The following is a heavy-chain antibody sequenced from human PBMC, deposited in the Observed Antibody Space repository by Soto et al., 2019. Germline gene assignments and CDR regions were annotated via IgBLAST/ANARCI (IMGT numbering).Heavy chain of an antibody. D-gene: IGHD2-15*01. V-gene: IGHV3-23*01. CDR2: ISGGGDAP. CDR3: STDSRGSRYGAFDI. J-gene: IGHJ3*02. Sequence: HPGGSLRLSCAASGFTFINYAMNWVRQAPGKGLEWVSTISGGGDAPFFADSVRGRFTISRDNSKNTLYLQMNSLRADDTAVFYFSTDSRGSRYGAFDIWGQGTMVTVSS. CDR1: GFTFINYA.